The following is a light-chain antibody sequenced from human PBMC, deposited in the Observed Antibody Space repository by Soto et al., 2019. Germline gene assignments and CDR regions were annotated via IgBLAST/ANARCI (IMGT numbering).Light chain of an antibody. V-gene: IGKV3-11*01. Sequence: ENVLTQSPVTLSLSPGERATLSCRASQSVKSYLAWYQQKPGQAPRLLIYDASNRAAGIPARFSGSGSGTDFTLTISSLDPEDFAVYYCQSRSSWPPVLTFGRGTKVEIK. J-gene: IGKJ4*01. CDR3: QSRSSWPPVLT. CDR1: QSVKSY. CDR2: DAS.